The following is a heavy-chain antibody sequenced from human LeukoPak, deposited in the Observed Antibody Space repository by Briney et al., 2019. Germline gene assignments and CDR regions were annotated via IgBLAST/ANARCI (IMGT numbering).Heavy chain of an antibody. J-gene: IGHJ4*02. CDR1: GYTFTGYY. CDR3: ASGTYGDYSFDF. V-gene: IGHV1-2*06. Sequence: ASVKVSCKASGYTFTGYYIHWVRQAPGQGLEWMGRISPKSGDTDYTQKFQGGVTLTSDSSITTAYMELSRLTSDATAVYYCASGTYGDYSFDFWGQGTLVTVSS. D-gene: IGHD4-17*01. CDR2: ISPKSGDT.